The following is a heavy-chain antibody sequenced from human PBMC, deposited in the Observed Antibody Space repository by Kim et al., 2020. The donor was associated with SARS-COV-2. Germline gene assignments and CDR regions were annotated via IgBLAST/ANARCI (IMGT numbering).Heavy chain of an antibody. Sequence: GGSLRLSCAASGFTFSSYSMNWVRQAPGKGLEWVSSISSSSSYIYYGDSVKGRFTISRDNAKNSLYLQMNSLRAEDTAVYYCARVQETYSRQDYWGQGTLVTVSS. D-gene: IGHD2-21*01. J-gene: IGHJ4*02. CDR3: ARVQETYSRQDY. CDR2: ISSSSSYI. CDR1: GFTFSSYS. V-gene: IGHV3-21*01.